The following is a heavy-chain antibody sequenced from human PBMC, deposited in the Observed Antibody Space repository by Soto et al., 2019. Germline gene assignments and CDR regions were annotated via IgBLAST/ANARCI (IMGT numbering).Heavy chain of an antibody. CDR1: GGSISVYY. J-gene: IGHJ4*02. Sequence: QVQLQESGPGQVKPSETLSLTCTISGGSISVYYWSWLRQPPGHELEWIAYIYASGSPYSNPSLRSRVTLSADTAKNQIALKLTSPTAADTAVYYCARGVGSSPPRYWGRGTLVTVSS. D-gene: IGHD1-26*01. CDR3: ARGVGSSPPRY. V-gene: IGHV4-59*01. CDR2: IYASGSP.